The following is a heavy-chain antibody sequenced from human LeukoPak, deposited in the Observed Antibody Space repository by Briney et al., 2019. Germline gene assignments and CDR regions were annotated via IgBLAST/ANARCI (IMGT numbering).Heavy chain of an antibody. D-gene: IGHD3-9*01. CDR3: ARDGLRYFDWFQSYNWFDP. V-gene: IGHV1-69*01. J-gene: IGHJ5*02. CDR1: VDTLSSYA. Sequence: SVKISCKTSVDTLSSYAISWGRHAPVQGLECMGEIIPIFANANYAQQFQDRVTITADDSTSTAYMELSSLRSEDTAVYYCARDGLRYFDWFQSYNWFDPWGQGTLVTVSS. CDR2: IIPIFANA.